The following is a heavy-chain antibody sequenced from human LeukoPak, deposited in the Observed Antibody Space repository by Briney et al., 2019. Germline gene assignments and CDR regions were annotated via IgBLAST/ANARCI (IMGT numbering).Heavy chain of an antibody. J-gene: IGHJ4*02. CDR1: GGSISSYY. CDR3: AIQGYNSYFDY. V-gene: IGHV4-59*01. D-gene: IGHD5-24*01. Sequence: PSETLSLTCTVSGGSISSYYWSWIRQPPGKGLEWIGYIYYSGSTNYNPSLKSRATISVDTSKNQFSLKLSSVTAADTAVYYCAIQGYNSYFDYWGQGTLVTVSS. CDR2: IYYSGST.